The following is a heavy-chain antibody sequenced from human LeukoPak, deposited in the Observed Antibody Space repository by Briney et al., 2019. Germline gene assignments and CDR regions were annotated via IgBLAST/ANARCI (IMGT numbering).Heavy chain of an antibody. CDR2: INHSGST. CDR1: GGSFSGYY. V-gene: IGHV4-34*01. J-gene: IGHJ5*02. D-gene: IGHD3-10*01. CDR3: ARVSTMVRGVPDWFDP. Sequence: PSETLSLTCAVYGGSFSGYYWSWIRQPPGKGLEWIGEINHSGSTNYNPSLKSRVTISVDTSKNQFSLKLSSVTAADTAVYYCARVSTMVRGVPDWFDPWGQGTLVTVSS.